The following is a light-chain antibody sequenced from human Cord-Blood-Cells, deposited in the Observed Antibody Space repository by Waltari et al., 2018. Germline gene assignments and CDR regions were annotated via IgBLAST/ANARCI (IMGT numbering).Light chain of an antibody. V-gene: IGLV2-11*01. CDR1: SSDFGGYNY. CDR3: CSYAGSYTLV. CDR2: DVS. Sequence: QSALTQPRSVSGSPGQSVTISCTGTSSDFGGYNYVSWYQQHPGKAPKLMIYDVSKRPSGVPDRFSDSKSGNTASLTISGLQAEDEADYYCCSYAGSYTLVFGGGTKLTVL. J-gene: IGLJ3*02.